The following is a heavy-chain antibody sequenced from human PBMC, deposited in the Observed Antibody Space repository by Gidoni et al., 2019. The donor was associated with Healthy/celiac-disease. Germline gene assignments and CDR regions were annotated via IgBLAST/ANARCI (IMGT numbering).Heavy chain of an antibody. CDR1: GFTFSSYS. J-gene: IGHJ4*02. CDR2: ISSSSSTI. CDR3: ARESLRFLEWLPQHFDY. V-gene: IGHV3-48*01. Sequence: EVQLVESGGGLVQPGGSLRLSCAASGFTFSSYSMNWVRQAPGKGLEWVSYISSSSSTIYYADSVKGRFTISSDNAKNSLYLQMNSLRAEDTAVYYCARESLRFLEWLPQHFDYWGQGTLVTVSS. D-gene: IGHD3-3*01.